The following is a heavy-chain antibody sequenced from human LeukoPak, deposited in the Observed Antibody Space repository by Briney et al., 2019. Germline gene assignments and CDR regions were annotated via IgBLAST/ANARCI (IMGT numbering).Heavy chain of an antibody. CDR1: GGSFSGYY. Sequence: KPSETLSLTCAVYGGSFSGYYWSWIRQPPGKGLEWIGEINHSGSTNYDPSLKSRVTISVDTSKNQFSLKLSSVTAADTAVYYCARGTAWIQLWFSSNYFDYWGQGTLVTVSS. J-gene: IGHJ4*02. CDR3: ARGTAWIQLWFSSNYFDY. CDR2: INHSGST. V-gene: IGHV4-34*01. D-gene: IGHD5-18*01.